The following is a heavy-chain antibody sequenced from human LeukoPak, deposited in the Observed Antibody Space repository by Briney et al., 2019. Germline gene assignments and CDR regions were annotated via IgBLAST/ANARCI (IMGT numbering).Heavy chain of an antibody. J-gene: IGHJ3*02. D-gene: IGHD2-21*01. CDR3: ARPQYCGSNCYHAFEI. Sequence: SETLSLTCAVSGGSINTYYWSWIRKPPGKGLEWIGYFSYSGGPNYNPSLKSRVTISVDTSKNQFSLKLSSVTAADTAVYYCARPQYCGSNCYHAFEIWGQGTLVTVSS. CDR1: GGSINTYY. V-gene: IGHV4-59*08. CDR2: FSYSGGP.